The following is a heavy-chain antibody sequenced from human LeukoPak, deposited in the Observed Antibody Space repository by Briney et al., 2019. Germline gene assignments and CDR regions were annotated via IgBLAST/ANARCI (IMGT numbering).Heavy chain of an antibody. Sequence: SETLSLTCTVSGGSISSYYWSWIRQPPGKGLEWIGYIYYSGSTNYNPSLKSRVTISVDTSKNQFSLKLSSVTAADTAVYYCARDRTYYYGSSGYYEDWGQGTLVTVSS. D-gene: IGHD3-22*01. V-gene: IGHV4-59*01. CDR2: IYYSGST. CDR3: ARDRTYYYGSSGYYED. CDR1: GGSISSYY. J-gene: IGHJ4*02.